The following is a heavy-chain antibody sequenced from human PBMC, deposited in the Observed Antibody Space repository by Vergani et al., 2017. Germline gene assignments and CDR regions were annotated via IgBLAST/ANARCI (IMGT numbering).Heavy chain of an antibody. CDR2: IIPIFGTA. Sequence: QVQLVQSGAEVKKPGSSVKVSCKASGGTFSSYAISWVRQAPGQGLEWMGGIIPIFGTANYAQKFQGRFTITADESTSTAYMGLSSLRSEDTAVYYCARDRSVGGRRLLSAFDIWGRGTMVTVSS. CDR3: ARDRSVGGRRLLSAFDI. V-gene: IGHV1-69*01. J-gene: IGHJ3*02. D-gene: IGHD3-16*01. CDR1: GGTFSSYA.